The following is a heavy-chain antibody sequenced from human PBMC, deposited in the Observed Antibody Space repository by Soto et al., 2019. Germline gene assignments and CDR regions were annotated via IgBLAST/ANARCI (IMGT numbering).Heavy chain of an antibody. CDR2: IRQDGTEK. CDR1: RFTFSSFW. D-gene: IGHD3-3*01. Sequence: EVQLVESGGGLVQPGGSLRLSCEASRFTFSSFWMTWVRQAPGKGLEWVANIRQDGTEKRYVDSVMGRFTISRDNAESSLHLQMDRLRVDDTAVYYCVRGSGLWSGNYGLDVWGQGTTVTVSS. V-gene: IGHV3-7*03. CDR3: VRGSGLWSGNYGLDV. J-gene: IGHJ6*02.